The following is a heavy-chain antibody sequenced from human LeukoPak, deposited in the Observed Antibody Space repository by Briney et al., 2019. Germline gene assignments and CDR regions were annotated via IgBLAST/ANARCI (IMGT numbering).Heavy chain of an antibody. CDR2: ISAYNGKT. J-gene: IGHJ4*02. D-gene: IGHD6-13*01. CDR3: ARGHPGIAAGGLDY. V-gene: IGHV1-18*01. CDR1: GYTFTSYG. Sequence: ASVTVSCKASGYTFTSYGISWVRQAPGQGLEWMGWISAYNGKTNYAQKIQGRVTMTTDTSTSTAYMEMRSLTSDDTAVYYCARGHPGIAAGGLDYWGQGTLVTVSS.